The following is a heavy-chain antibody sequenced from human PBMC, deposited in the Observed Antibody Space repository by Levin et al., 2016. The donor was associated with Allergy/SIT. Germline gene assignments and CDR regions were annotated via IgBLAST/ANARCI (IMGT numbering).Heavy chain of an antibody. V-gene: IGHV4-59*01. Sequence: SETLSLTCTVSGGSISGYYWSWIRQPPGKGLEWIGYIYYSGRTNYNPSLKSRATISLDTSKNQFSLRLSSVTAADTAVYYCTRENWGSGYFDLWGRGTLVTVSS. D-gene: IGHD7-27*01. CDR2: IYYSGRT. J-gene: IGHJ2*01. CDR1: GGSISGYY. CDR3: TRENWGSGYFDL.